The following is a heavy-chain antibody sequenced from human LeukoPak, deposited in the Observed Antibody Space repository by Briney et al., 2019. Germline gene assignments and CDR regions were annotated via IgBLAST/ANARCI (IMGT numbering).Heavy chain of an antibody. D-gene: IGHD3-10*01. CDR3: ARVRGGTPLFDY. V-gene: IGHV3-48*01. CDR2: ISDSCTSI. CDR1: VFTFSSYS. J-gene: IGHJ4*02. Sequence: PGGSLRLSYAASVFTFSSYSIIWVRQAPAKGLEGVSYISDSCTSIYYADAAKDRFTISRDNSKNTLYLQMNSLRAEDTAVYSCARVRGGTPLFDYWGQGTLVTVSS.